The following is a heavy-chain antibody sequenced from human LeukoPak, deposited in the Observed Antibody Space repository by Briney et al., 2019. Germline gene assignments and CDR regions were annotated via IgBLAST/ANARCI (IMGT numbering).Heavy chain of an antibody. CDR2: MHYSGDS. V-gene: IGHV4-59*01. CDR1: GNSISSFF. CDR3: ARDLELERNRWNYFES. Sequence: SETLSLTCTVSGNSISSFFWSWIRQPPGKGLEWTGSMHYSGDSKYNPSLRSRVSLSIDTSKQQFSLRLSSVTAADTAVYYCARDLELERNRWNYFESWGQGALVTVSS. J-gene: IGHJ4*02. D-gene: IGHD1-1*01.